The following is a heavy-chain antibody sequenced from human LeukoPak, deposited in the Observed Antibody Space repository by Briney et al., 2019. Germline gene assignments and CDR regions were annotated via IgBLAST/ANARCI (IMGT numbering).Heavy chain of an antibody. Sequence: GGSLRLSCAASGFTFSSYAMHWVRQAPGKGLEWVAVISCDGSNKYYADSVKGRFTISRDNSKNTLYLQMNSLRAEDTAVYYCARTPKPLYGDYYYYGMDVWGQGTTVTVSS. CDR2: ISCDGSNK. V-gene: IGHV3-30-3*01. D-gene: IGHD4-17*01. CDR3: ARTPKPLYGDYYYYGMDV. CDR1: GFTFSSYA. J-gene: IGHJ6*02.